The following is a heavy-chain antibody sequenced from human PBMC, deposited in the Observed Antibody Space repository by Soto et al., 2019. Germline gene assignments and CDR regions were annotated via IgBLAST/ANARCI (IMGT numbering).Heavy chain of an antibody. CDR1: GFTFIDYS. Sequence: VQLAESGGGVVEPGGSVRLSCVASGFTFIDYSISWIRQAPGKGLEWVSYISYSPFQTNYADSVKGRFTISRDNAKSSVYLQMNSLRVDDTAVYYCARGPSVDGAGTWSINGPGWDDSLGQGTLVTVSS. CDR3: ARGPSVDGAGTWSINGPGWDDS. V-gene: IGHV3-11*06. CDR2: ISYSPFQT. J-gene: IGHJ4*02. D-gene: IGHD3-10*01.